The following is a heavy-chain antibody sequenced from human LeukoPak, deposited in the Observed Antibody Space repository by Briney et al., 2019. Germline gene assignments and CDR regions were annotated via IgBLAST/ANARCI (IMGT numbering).Heavy chain of an antibody. CDR2: INHSGST. CDR3: ARVVAAAGNNWFDP. J-gene: IGHJ5*02. D-gene: IGHD6-13*01. V-gene: IGHV4-34*01. CDR1: GGSFSTYY. Sequence: PSETLSLTCVVSGGSFSTYYWSWVRQPPGKGLEWIGEINHSGSTNYNPSLKSRVTISVDTSKNQFSLKLTSLTAADTAVYYCARVVAAAGNNWFDPWGQGTLVTVSS.